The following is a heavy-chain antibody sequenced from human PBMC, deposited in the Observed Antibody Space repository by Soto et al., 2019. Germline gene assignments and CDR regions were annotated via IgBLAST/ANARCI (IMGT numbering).Heavy chain of an antibody. J-gene: IGHJ4*02. CDR1: GFTFDDYA. CDR2: ISWSSGSI. CDR3: AKDRRGYSGYDTTFDY. Sequence: ESGGGLVQPGRSLRLSCAASGFTFDDYAMHWVRQAPGKGLEWVSGISWSSGSIGYADSVKGRFTISRDNAKNSLYLQMNSLRAEDTALYYCAKDRRGYSGYDTTFDYWRQGTLVTVSS. D-gene: IGHD5-12*01. V-gene: IGHV3-9*01.